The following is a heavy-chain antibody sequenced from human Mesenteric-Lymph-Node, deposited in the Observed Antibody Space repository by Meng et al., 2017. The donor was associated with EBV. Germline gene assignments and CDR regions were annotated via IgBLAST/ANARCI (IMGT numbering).Heavy chain of an antibody. D-gene: IGHD3-10*01. J-gene: IGHJ4*02. CDR1: GGSFGGYF. CDR3: VRCGAVTLVQGGPDH. V-gene: IGHV4-34*01. CDR2: INRVGST. Sequence: QVHQQQWGAGLLPPSETLPLTCGVSGGSFGGYFWSWIRQPPGKGLEWIGEINRVGSTNYNPSLKSRLTMSVDTSKNHFSLKLTSVTAADTAVYYCVRCGAVTLVQGGPDHWGQGTLVTVSS.